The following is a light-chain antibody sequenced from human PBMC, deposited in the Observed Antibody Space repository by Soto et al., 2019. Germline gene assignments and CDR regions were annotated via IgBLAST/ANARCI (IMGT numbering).Light chain of an antibody. CDR2: GAS. CDR3: QQYNNWPRT. CDR1: QSVSSSY. V-gene: IGKV3-15*01. Sequence: EIVLTLSPCTLSLSTGERATLSRGASQSVSSSYLAWYQQKPGQAPRLLIYGASTRATGIPARFSGSGSGTEFTLTISSLQSEDSAVYYSQQYNNWPRTFGQGTKVE. J-gene: IGKJ1*01.